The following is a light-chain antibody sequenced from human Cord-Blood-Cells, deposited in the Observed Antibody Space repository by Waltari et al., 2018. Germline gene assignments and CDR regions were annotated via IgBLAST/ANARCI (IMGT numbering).Light chain of an antibody. Sequence: SYELTQPPSVSVSPGQTASITCSGDKLGDKYACWYQQKPGQSPVLVLYQDSKWPSGKPERITCSNSGNTATLTISGTQAMDEDDYYCHASDSSTVVCGGGTKRTSL. J-gene: IGLJ2*01. CDR3: HASDSSTVV. CDR1: KLGDKY. CDR2: QDS. V-gene: IGLV3-1*01.